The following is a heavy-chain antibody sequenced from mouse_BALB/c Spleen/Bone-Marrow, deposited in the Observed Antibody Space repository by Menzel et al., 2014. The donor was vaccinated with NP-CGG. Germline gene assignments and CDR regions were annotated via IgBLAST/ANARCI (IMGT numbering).Heavy chain of an antibody. Sequence: GSELVRPGASVKLSCKASGYTFINYWIHWVKQRPGQGLEWIGNFYPGSGTTNYDEKFKTKATLTVDTFSSTAYMQLSSLTSEDSAVYYCTKGIYFFDYWGQGTTLTVSS. J-gene: IGHJ2*01. V-gene: IGHV1S22*01. CDR3: TKGIYFFDY. CDR2: FYPGSGTT. D-gene: IGHD2-1*01. CDR1: GYTFINYW.